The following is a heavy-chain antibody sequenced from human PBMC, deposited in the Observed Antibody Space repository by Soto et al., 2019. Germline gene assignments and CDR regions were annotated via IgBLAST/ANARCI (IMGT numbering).Heavy chain of an antibody. CDR1: GFTFSSYA. CDR2: ISYDGSNK. Sequence: QVQLVESGGGVVQPGRSLRLSCAASGFTFSSYAMHWVRQAPGKGLEWVAVISYDGSNKYYADSVKGRFTISRDNSKNTLYLQMNSLRAEDTAVYYCARDALPDYYGSGSLEFDYWGQGTLVTVSS. V-gene: IGHV3-30-3*01. J-gene: IGHJ4*02. CDR3: ARDALPDYYGSGSLEFDY. D-gene: IGHD3-10*01.